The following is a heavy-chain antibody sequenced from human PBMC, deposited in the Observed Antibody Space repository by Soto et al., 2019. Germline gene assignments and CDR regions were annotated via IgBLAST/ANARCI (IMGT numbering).Heavy chain of an antibody. CDR1: GGSISSGGYY. Sequence: SETLSLTCTVSGGSISSGGYYWSWIRQHPGKGLEWIGYIYYSGSTYYNPSLKSRVTISVDTSKNQFSLKLSSVTAADTAVYYCARLPDYYDSSGYDYWGQGTLVTVSS. CDR3: ARLPDYYDSSGYDY. J-gene: IGHJ4*02. V-gene: IGHV4-31*03. CDR2: IYYSGST. D-gene: IGHD3-22*01.